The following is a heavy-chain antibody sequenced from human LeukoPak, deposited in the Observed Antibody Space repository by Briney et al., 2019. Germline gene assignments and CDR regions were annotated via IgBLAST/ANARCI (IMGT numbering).Heavy chain of an antibody. D-gene: IGHD6-6*01. Sequence: GRSLTLSCAVSRFPFSIYAMHWVRQAPGKGVDGVAVISYGWRNKYYADSVKGRFDTSRDNSDNTLFLQMNSMRADDTAVYYWTGEGREQLASWFDSWGQGTLLTVSS. V-gene: IGHV3-30*01. CDR1: RFPFSIYA. CDR2: ISYGWRNK. CDR3: TGEGREQLASWFDS. J-gene: IGHJ5*01.